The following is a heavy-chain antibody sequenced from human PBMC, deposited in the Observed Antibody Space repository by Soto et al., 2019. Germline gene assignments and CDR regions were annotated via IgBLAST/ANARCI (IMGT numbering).Heavy chain of an antibody. CDR3: ARHLASAVTTSDWFDP. D-gene: IGHD4-4*01. CDR2: ISYDGSTT. J-gene: IGHJ5*02. V-gene: IGHV3-30*09. CDR1: GFTFSRHA. Sequence: QVQLVESGGGVVQPGRSLRLSCAASGFTFSRHAMHWVRQAPAKGLEWVAIISYDGSTTYHADSVKGRFAISRDNSKNTLYLQMNSLRTDDTAAYFCARHLASAVTTSDWFDPWGQGTLVTVSS.